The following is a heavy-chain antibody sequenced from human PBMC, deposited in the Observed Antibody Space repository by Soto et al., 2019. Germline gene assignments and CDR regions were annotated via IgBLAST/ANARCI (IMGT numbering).Heavy chain of an antibody. J-gene: IGHJ4*02. V-gene: IGHV3-23*01. Sequence: GGSLRLSCAASGFTFSSYAMSWVRQAPGKGLEWVSAISGSGGSTYYADSVKGRFTISRDNSKNTLYLQMNSLRAEDTAVYYCAKDSMALVSVTYFDYWGQGTLVTVSS. CDR1: GFTFSSYA. CDR3: AKDSMALVSVTYFDY. D-gene: IGHD6-6*01. CDR2: ISGSGGST.